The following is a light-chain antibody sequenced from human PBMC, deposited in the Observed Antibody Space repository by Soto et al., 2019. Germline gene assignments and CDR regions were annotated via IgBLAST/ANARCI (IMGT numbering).Light chain of an antibody. J-gene: IGKJ4*01. CDR1: QSVSSY. V-gene: IGKV3-11*01. Sequence: EIVLTHSPATLSLSPGERATLSCSASQSVSSYLAWYQQKPGQAPRLLVYDASTRATDIPARFSGSGSGTDFTLSISSLEPEDFAVYFCQQRSDWPLTFGGGTKVDIK. CDR2: DAS. CDR3: QQRSDWPLT.